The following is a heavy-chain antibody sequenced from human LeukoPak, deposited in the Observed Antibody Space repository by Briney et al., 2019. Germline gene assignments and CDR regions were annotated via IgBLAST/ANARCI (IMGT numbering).Heavy chain of an antibody. J-gene: IGHJ4*02. V-gene: IGHV3-48*04. CDR3: ARDLGAAGDY. CDR1: GFTFSSYS. Sequence: GGSLRLSCAASGFTFSSYSMNWVRQAPGKGLEWVSYISSRSSARYYADSVKGRFTISRDNAKSSLYLQMNSLRAEDTAVYYCARDLGAAGDYWGQGTLVTVSS. CDR2: ISSRSSAR. D-gene: IGHD6-13*01.